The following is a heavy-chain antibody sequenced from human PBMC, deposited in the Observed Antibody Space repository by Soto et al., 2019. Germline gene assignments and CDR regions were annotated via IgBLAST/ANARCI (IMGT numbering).Heavy chain of an antibody. D-gene: IGHD3-22*01. V-gene: IGHV3-23*01. CDR2: ISGSGGST. Sequence: GGSLRLSCEASGFTFSSYAMSWVRQAPGKGLEWVSGISGSGGSTYYADSVKGRFTISRDNSKNTLYLQMNSLRAEDTAVYYCARDRVESGYPEYFQHWGQGTLVTVSS. CDR3: ARDRVESGYPEYFQH. J-gene: IGHJ1*01. CDR1: GFTFSSYA.